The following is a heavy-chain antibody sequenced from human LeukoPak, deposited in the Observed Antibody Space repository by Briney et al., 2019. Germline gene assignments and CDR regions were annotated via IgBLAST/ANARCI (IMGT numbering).Heavy chain of an antibody. D-gene: IGHD3-10*01. V-gene: IGHV4-4*02. CDR1: GGSITSTNY. Sequence: SETLSLTCGVSGGSITSTNYWTWVRQPPGKGLEWIGEINHSGSTNYNPSLKSRVTISVDTSKNQFSLKLSSVTAADTAVYYCAREVFSITMVRGVSRSVDVWGQGTTVTVSS. J-gene: IGHJ6*02. CDR2: INHSGST. CDR3: AREVFSITMVRGVSRSVDV.